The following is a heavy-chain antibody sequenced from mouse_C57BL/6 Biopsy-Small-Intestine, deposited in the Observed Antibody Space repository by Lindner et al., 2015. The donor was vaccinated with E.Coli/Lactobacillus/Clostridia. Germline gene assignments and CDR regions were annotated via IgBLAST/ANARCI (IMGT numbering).Heavy chain of an antibody. J-gene: IGHJ2*01. CDR1: GYLFTDHN. V-gene: IGHV1-39*01. D-gene: IGHD1-1*01. CDR3: ARRFYYGSSDY. Sequence: VQLQESGPELVKPGASVKISCKASGYLFTDHNMNWVKQSNGKSLEWIGVINPNYGTTSYNQKFKDKATFTADTSSNTAYMQLSSLTTEDSAIYYCARRFYYGSSDYWGQGTTLTVSS. CDR2: INPNYGTT.